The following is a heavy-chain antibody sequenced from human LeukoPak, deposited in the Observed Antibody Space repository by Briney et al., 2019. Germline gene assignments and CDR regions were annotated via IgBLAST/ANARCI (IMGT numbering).Heavy chain of an antibody. V-gene: IGHV3-33*01. CDR3: ARDRGPWELPGWFDP. J-gene: IGHJ5*02. Sequence: PGGSLRLSCAASGFTFSSYGMHWVRQAPGKGLEWVAVIWYDGSNKYYADSVKGRFTISRDNSKNTLYLRMNSLRAEDTAVYYCARDRGPWELPGWFDPWGQGTLVTVSS. D-gene: IGHD1-26*01. CDR1: GFTFSSYG. CDR2: IWYDGSNK.